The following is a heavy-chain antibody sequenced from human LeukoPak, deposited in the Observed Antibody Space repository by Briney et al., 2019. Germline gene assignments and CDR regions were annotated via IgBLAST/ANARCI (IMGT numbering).Heavy chain of an antibody. CDR2: INSDGSST. CDR3: ASGINVEMAFDY. V-gene: IGHV3-74*01. J-gene: IGHJ4*02. D-gene: IGHD5-24*01. Sequence: PGGSLRLSCAASGFTFSSYWMHWVRQAPGKGLGWVSRINSDGSSTRYADSVKGQFTISRDNAKNTLFLQMNSLRDEDTAVYYCASGINVEMAFDYWGQGTLVTVSS. CDR1: GFTFSSYW.